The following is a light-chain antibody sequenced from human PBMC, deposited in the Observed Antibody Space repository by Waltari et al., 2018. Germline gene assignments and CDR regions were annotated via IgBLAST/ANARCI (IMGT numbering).Light chain of an antibody. CDR1: SSNIGSGYD. V-gene: IGLV1-40*01. Sequence: QSVLTQPPSVSGAPGQRVTISCTGRSSNIGSGYDLHWYQHLPGTAPKLLIYGNVVRPSGVPDRFSASKSGTSASLAITGLQAEDEADYYCQSYDDSLSGWVFGGGTKVTVL. J-gene: IGLJ3*02. CDR3: QSYDDSLSGWV. CDR2: GNV.